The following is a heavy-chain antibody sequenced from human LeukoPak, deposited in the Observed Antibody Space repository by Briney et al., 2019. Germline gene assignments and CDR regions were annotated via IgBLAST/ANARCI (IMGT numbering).Heavy chain of an antibody. V-gene: IGHV1-2*02. CDR3: ARVGCSSTSCYHDWFDP. CDR1: GYTFTGYY. CDR2: INPNSGGT. D-gene: IGHD2-2*01. Sequence: ASVKVSCKASGYTFTGYYMHWVRQAPGQGLEWMGWINPNSGGTNYAQKFQGRVTMTRDTSISTAYMELSRLRSDDTAVYYCARVGCSSTSCYHDWFDPWGQGTLVTVSS. J-gene: IGHJ5*02.